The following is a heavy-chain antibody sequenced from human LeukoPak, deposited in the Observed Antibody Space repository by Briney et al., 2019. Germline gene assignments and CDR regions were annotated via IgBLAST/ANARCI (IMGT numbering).Heavy chain of an antibody. CDR2: INGSGSRT. Sequence: GRSLRLSCAASGFTFSSYAMTWVRQAPGKGLEWVSDINGSGSRTNYADSVKGRFTISRDNSKNTLYLQLNSLTAEDTAVYYCAKGFTYVSPWGQGSLVTVSS. CDR3: AKGFTYVSP. CDR1: GFTFSSYA. V-gene: IGHV3-23*01. D-gene: IGHD3-10*02. J-gene: IGHJ5*02.